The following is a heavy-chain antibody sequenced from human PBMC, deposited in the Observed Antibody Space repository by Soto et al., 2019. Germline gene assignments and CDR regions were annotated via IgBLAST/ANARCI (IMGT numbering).Heavy chain of an antibody. Sequence: QVQLVQSGAEVKKPGASVKVSCKASGYTFTSYGISWXRQXXXXXXEWMGWISAYNGNTNYAQKLQGRVTMTTDTSTSTAYMEXRXLXXXXXXXXYXXXXXXXXXAXXXYWGQGTLVTVSS. CDR1: GYTFTSYG. CDR3: XXXXXXXXAXXXY. V-gene: IGHV1-18*01. J-gene: IGHJ4*02. CDR2: ISAYNGNT.